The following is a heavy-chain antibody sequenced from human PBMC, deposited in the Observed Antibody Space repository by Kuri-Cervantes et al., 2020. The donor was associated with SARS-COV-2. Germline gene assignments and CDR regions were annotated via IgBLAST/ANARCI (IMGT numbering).Heavy chain of an antibody. CDR2: ISYDGSNK. J-gene: IGHJ4*02. CDR1: GFTFSSYA. V-gene: IGHV3-30-3*01. D-gene: IGHD5-24*01. Sequence: GESLKISCAASGFTFSSYAMHWVRQAPGKGLEWVAAISYDGSNKYYADSVKGRFTISRDNSKNTLYLQMNSLRAEDTAVYYCARDGARDGYNYYFDYWGQGTLVTVSS. CDR3: ARDGARDGYNYYFDY.